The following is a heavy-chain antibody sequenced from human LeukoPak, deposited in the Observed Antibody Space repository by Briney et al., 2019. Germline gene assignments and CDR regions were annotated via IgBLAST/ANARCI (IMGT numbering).Heavy chain of an antibody. J-gene: IGHJ4*02. CDR1: GGSISSYY. CDR3: ARLAVAGTGPFDY. D-gene: IGHD6-19*01. V-gene: IGHV4-59*08. CDR2: IYYSGST. Sequence: SETLSLTCTVSGGSISSYYWSWIRQPPGKGLEWIGYIYYSGSTNYNPSIKSRVTISVDTSKNQFSLKLSSVTAADTAVYYCARLAVAGTGPFDYWGQGTLVTVSS.